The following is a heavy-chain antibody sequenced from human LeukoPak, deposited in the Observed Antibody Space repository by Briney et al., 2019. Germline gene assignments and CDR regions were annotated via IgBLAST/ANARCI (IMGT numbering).Heavy chain of an antibody. J-gene: IGHJ4*02. CDR3: ARDRYYKGFGYYFDY. D-gene: IGHD3-22*01. CDR2: IYYSGST. V-gene: IGHV4-61*01. Sequence: PETLSLTCTVSGGSVSSGSYYWSWIRQPPGKGLDWIGYIYYSGSTNYNPSLKSRVTISVDTSKNQFSLKLSSVTAADTAVYYCARDRYYKGFGYYFDYWGQGTLVTVSS. CDR1: GGSVSSGSYY.